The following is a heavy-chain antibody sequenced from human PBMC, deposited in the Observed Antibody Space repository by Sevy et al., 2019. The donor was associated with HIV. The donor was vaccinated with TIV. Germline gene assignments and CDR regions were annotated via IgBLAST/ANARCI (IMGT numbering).Heavy chain of an antibody. CDR1: GGSVSSDNYY. CDR3: AREAGYCSNGVCYTGWFDP. D-gene: IGHD2-8*01. J-gene: IGHJ5*02. Sequence: SETLSLTCAVSGGSVSSDNYYWTWIRQHPGKGLEWIGYIYHLGSTSSNPSLKSRVTISVDTSKNQFSLKLRSVTAADTAVYFCAREAGYCSNGVCYTGWFDPWGQGTLVTISS. CDR2: IYHLGST. V-gene: IGHV4-31*11.